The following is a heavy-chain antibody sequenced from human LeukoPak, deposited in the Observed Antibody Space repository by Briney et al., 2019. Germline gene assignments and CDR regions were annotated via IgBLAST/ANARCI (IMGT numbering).Heavy chain of an antibody. CDR2: ISGAGVST. Sequence: PGGSLRLSCAVSGFTFTTYAMSWVRQAPGKGLEWVSAISGAGVSTYYADSVKGRFTISRDNSKNTLYLQMNSLRAEDTAIYYCAKAEGCGTTSCLYSPFDYWGQGTLVTVSS. J-gene: IGHJ4*02. CDR3: AKAEGCGTTSCLYSPFDY. CDR1: GFTFTTYA. V-gene: IGHV3-23*01. D-gene: IGHD2-2*01.